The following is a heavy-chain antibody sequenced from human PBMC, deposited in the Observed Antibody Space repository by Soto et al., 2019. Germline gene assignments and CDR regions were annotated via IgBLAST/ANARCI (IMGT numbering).Heavy chain of an antibody. CDR1: GFTFSSYS. CDR2: ISSTSCYI. J-gene: IGHJ5*02. Sequence: GGSLSLSCAASGFTFSSYSMNWVRQAPGKGLEWVSSISSTSCYIYYADSVKGRFTISRDNAKNSLYLQMNSLRAEDTAVYYCAIDPHFSAAPGIDWFDPWGQGTLVTVPQ. V-gene: IGHV3-21*01. CDR3: AIDPHFSAAPGIDWFDP. D-gene: IGHD3-3*02.